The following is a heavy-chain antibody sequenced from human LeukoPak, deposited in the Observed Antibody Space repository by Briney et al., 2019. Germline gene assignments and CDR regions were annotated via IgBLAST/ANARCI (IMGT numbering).Heavy chain of an antibody. J-gene: IGHJ4*02. CDR3: ARVPGKTRYCSGGSCYYSTRLVPDY. Sequence: ASVKVSCKASGYTFTSYGISWVRQAPGQGLEWMGWISAYNGNTNYAQKLQGRVTMTTDTSTSTAYMELRSLRSDDTAVYYCARVPGKTRYCSGGSCYYSTRLVPDYWGQGTLVTVSS. V-gene: IGHV1-18*01. CDR1: GYTFTSYG. CDR2: ISAYNGNT. D-gene: IGHD2-15*01.